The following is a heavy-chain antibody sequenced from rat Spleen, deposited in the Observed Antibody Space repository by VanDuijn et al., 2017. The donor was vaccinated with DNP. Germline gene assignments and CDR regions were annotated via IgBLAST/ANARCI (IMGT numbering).Heavy chain of an antibody. V-gene: IGHV5-25*01. D-gene: IGHD1-10*01. CDR2: ISTSGSRT. CDR1: GFTFSNYY. CDR3: ASLNNYNWFAY. Sequence: EVQLVESGGDLVQPGRSLKLSCAASGFTFSNYYMAWVRQAPKKGLEWVAAISTSGSRTYYPDSVKGRFTNSRDNAENTVYLQMNSLRSEDTATYYCASLNNYNWFAYWGQGTLVTVSS. J-gene: IGHJ3*01.